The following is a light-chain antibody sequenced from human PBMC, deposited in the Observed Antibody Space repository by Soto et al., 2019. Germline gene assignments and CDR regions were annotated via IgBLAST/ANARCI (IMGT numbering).Light chain of an antibody. V-gene: IGLV2-14*01. CDR1: SSDIGAYNH. Sequence: QSALTQPASVSGSPGQSITISCSGTSSDIGAYNHVSWYQQYPGKAPTLMIYEVTNRPSGVSSRFSGSKSGNTASLTISGLQAEDEGDYYCSSYTTSDTWVFGGGTQLTVL. CDR2: EVT. CDR3: SSYTTSDTWV. J-gene: IGLJ3*02.